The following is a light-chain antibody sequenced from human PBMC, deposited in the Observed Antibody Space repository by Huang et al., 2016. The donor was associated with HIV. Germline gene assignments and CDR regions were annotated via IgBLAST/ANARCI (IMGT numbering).Light chain of an antibody. V-gene: IGKV2-28*01. CDR2: LGS. Sequence: DILLTQSPLSLPVAPGQPASISCKSSQNLLHASGQNRLDWYLQKPGRPPQLLIYLGSNRASGVPDRVTGSGSGSDFTLEISRVEADDVGIYYCMQGLQTPPTFGQGTKLEI. CDR3: MQGLQTPPT. CDR1: QNLLHASGQNR. J-gene: IGKJ2*01.